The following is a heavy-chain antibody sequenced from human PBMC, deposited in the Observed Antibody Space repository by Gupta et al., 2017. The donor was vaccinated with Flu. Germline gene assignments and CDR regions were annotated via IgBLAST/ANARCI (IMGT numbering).Heavy chain of an antibody. Sequence: EVHLVESGGGLVQPGGSLRLSCAGSEFTVSSNYMSWVRQAPGKGLEWVSAIYSNGNTYYADSVKGRVTISRDNSKNTLYLQMNSLTTEDTGVYYCARGRDCRRSSCPGDPRDDWGQGTLVTVSS. CDR1: EFTVSSNY. CDR2: IYSNGNT. CDR3: ARGRDCRRSSCPGDPRDD. J-gene: IGHJ4*02. D-gene: IGHD2-2*01. V-gene: IGHV3-66*02.